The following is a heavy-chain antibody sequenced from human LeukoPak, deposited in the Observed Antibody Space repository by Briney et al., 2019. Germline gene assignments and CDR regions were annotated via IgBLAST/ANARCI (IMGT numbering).Heavy chain of an antibody. D-gene: IGHD6-19*01. Sequence: PSETLSLTCTVSGGSFSSSSYYWGWIRQPPGKGLEWIGSIYYSGTTYYNPSLKSRVTISIDTSNNQFSLRLNSVTAADTAVYYCARQSRRGTSAYTSGWLDYWGQGSLVTVSS. CDR2: IYYSGTT. CDR3: ARQSRRGTSAYTSGWLDY. J-gene: IGHJ4*02. V-gene: IGHV4-39*01. CDR1: GGSFSSSSYY.